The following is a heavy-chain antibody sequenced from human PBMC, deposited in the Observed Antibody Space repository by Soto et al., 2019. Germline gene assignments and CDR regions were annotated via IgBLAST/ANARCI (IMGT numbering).Heavy chain of an antibody. CDR1: GGCFSGYY. V-gene: IGHV4-34*01. Sequence: PSETLSLTCAVYGGCFSGYYWSWIRQPPGKGLEWIGEINHSGITEYNPSVKSRVTISVDPSKIQFCLKLSSVTAADTAVYYCASFYYYDSSGYMYNSFYPWGQGTLVTVSS. J-gene: IGHJ5*02. CDR3: ASFYYYDSSGYMYNSFYP. CDR2: INHSGIT. D-gene: IGHD3-22*01.